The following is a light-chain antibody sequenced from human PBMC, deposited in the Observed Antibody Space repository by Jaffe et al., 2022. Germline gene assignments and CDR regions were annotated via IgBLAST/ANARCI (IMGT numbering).Light chain of an antibody. V-gene: IGLV3-1*01. Sequence: SYELTQPPSVSVSPGQTASIICSGDKLGDRFVSWYQQKAGQSPLLIIYQDKKRPSGSPERFSGSNSGNTATLTISGTQPMDEADYYCQAWDINTVIFGGGTKLTVL. CDR2: QDK. J-gene: IGLJ2*01. CDR1: KLGDRF. CDR3: QAWDINTVI.